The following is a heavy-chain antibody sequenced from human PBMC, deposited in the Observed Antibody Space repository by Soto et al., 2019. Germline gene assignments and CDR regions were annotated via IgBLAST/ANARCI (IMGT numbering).Heavy chain of an antibody. V-gene: IGHV1-8*01. J-gene: IGHJ5*02. CDR2: MNPNSGST. D-gene: IGHD3-10*01. CDR3: AREHYGNSAWFDP. Sequence: QVQLVQSGAEVKKPGASVKVSCKASGYTFPSYDINWVRQATGQGLEWRGWMNPNSGSTGYAQKFQGRVTITRNPSISTASMELSRLRSEDTAVYYCAREHYGNSAWFDPWGQGTLVNVSA. CDR1: GYTFPSYD.